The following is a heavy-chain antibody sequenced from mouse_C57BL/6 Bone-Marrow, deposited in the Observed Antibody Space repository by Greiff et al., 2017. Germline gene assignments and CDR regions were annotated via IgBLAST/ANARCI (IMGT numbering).Heavy chain of an antibody. D-gene: IGHD1-1*01. CDR1: GFTFSSYG. CDR2: ISSGGSYT. Sequence: EVMLVESGGDLVKPGGSLKLSCAASGFTFSSYGMSWVRQTPDKRLEWVATISSGGSYTYYPDSVKGRFTISRDNAKNTPYLQMSSLKSEDTAMYYCARRGDFTTVVEDYWGQGTTLTVSS. V-gene: IGHV5-6*02. J-gene: IGHJ2*01. CDR3: ARRGDFTTVVEDY.